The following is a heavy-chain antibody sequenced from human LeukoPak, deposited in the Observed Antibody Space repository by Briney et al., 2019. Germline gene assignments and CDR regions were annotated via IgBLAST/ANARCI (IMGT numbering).Heavy chain of an antibody. V-gene: IGHV3-33*01. J-gene: IGHJ4*02. CDR3: ARDGGSGIDY. CDR2: IWYDGSKK. Sequence: GGSLRLSCAASGFIISTYGTHWVRQAPGKGLEWVAVIWYDGSKKYYADSVKGRFTISRDTSKNTLYLQLNSLRVEDTAVYYCARDGGSGIDYWGQGTLVTVSS. CDR1: GFIISTYG. D-gene: IGHD3-3*01.